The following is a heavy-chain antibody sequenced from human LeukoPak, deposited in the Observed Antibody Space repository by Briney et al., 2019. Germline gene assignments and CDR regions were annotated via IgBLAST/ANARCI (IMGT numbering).Heavy chain of an antibody. CDR1: GFTFDDYG. CDR3: ARLDSSGYYSSSNFDC. V-gene: IGHV3-20*04. Sequence: GGSLRLSCAVSGFTFDDYGMSWVRQAPGEGLEWVSGINRNGGNTGYADAVKGRFTISRDNAKNSLYLQMNSLRAEDTALYYCARLDSSGYYSSSNFDCWGQGTLVTVSS. D-gene: IGHD3-22*01. CDR2: INRNGGNT. J-gene: IGHJ4*02.